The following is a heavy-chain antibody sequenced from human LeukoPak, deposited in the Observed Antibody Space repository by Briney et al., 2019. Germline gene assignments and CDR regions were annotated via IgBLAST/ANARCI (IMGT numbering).Heavy chain of an antibody. J-gene: IGHJ6*03. CDR3: ARGCPTSMLEDYYYYMDV. D-gene: IGHD2/OR15-2a*01. Sequence: ASVKVSCKASGYTLTSYDINWVRQAPGQGLEWVGWMNPNSGNTGYAQKFQGRVTMTRNTSISTAYMELSSLRSEDTAVYYCARGCPTSMLEDYYYYMDVWGKGTTVTVSS. CDR1: GYTLTSYD. V-gene: IGHV1-8*01. CDR2: MNPNSGNT.